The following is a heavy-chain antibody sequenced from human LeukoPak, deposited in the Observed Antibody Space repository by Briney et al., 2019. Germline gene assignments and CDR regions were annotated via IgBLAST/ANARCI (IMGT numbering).Heavy chain of an antibody. CDR3: ASLYCSRGSCYVDY. Sequence: PGRSLRLSCAASGFTFSSYGMHWVRQAPGKGLEWVAVISYDGSNKYYADSVKGRFTISRDNSKNTLYLQMNSLRAEDTAVYYCASLYCSRGSCYVDYWGQGALVTVSS. D-gene: IGHD2-15*01. J-gene: IGHJ4*02. V-gene: IGHV3-30*03. CDR1: GFTFSSYG. CDR2: ISYDGSNK.